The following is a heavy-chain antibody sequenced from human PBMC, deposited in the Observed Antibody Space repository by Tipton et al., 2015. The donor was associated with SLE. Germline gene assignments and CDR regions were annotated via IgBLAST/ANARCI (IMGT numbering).Heavy chain of an antibody. J-gene: IGHJ4*02. Sequence: TLSLTCSVSSYSIYNGFYWGWIRQSPGKGLEWIGSIYRSGTAYYNPSLKSRVTMSVDTSKNQFSLRLSAVTATDTAVYYCAGRGDLVVVTSYFDHWGQGTLVTVSS. V-gene: IGHV4-38-2*01. D-gene: IGHD2-21*02. CDR1: SYSIYNGFY. CDR2: IYRSGTA. CDR3: AGRGDLVVVTSYFDH.